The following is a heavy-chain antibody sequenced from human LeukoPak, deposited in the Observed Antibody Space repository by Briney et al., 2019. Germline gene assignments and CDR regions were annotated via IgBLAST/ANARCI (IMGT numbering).Heavy chain of an antibody. D-gene: IGHD3-3*01. V-gene: IGHV3-74*01. CDR2: INEDGSII. Sequence: GGSLRLSCAASGFTFSSYWMHWVRQAPGKGLEWVSRINEDGSIITYADSVKGRFTISRDNSKNTLYLQMNSLRAEDTAVYYCAKPDVPYYDFWSGYFYLDYWGQGTLVTVSS. CDR3: AKPDVPYYDFWSGYFYLDY. J-gene: IGHJ4*02. CDR1: GFTFSSYW.